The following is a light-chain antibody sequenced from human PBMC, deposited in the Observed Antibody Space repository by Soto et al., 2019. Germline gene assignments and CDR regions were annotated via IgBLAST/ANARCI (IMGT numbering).Light chain of an antibody. CDR2: INSDGSH. V-gene: IGLV4-69*01. CDR1: SGHSSNA. J-gene: IGLJ2*01. CDR3: QAWVTGIGV. Sequence: QLVLTQSPSASASLGASVKLTCTLSSGHSSNAIAWHQQQPEKGPRYLMKINSDGSHIKGDEIPDRFSGSSSGAERYLTISSLQSEDEADYYCQAWVTGIGVFGGGTKLTVL.